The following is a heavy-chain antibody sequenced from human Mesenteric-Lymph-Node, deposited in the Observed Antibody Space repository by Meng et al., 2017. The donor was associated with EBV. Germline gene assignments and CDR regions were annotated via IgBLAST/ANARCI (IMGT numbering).Heavy chain of an antibody. J-gene: IGHJ4*02. Sequence: QVQLVQSWAEVKKPGASGQDSCKVSGYTFTELSMHWVRQAPGKGLEWMGWISPYNGNTNYAQKFQGRVSMTTDTSTSTADMELRSLRSDDTAVYYCARDHSGSYVDYWGQGTLVTVSS. CDR1: GYTFTELS. V-gene: IGHV1-18*01. CDR2: ISPYNGNT. D-gene: IGHD1-26*01. CDR3: ARDHSGSYVDY.